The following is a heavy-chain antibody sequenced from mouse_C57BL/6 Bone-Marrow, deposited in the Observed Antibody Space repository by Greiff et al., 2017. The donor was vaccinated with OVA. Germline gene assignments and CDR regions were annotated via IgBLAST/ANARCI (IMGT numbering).Heavy chain of an antibody. J-gene: IGHJ1*03. CDR3: AREDYDYWYFDV. CDR1: GYTFTSYG. V-gene: IGHV1-81*01. CDR2: IYPRSGNT. Sequence: QVQLQQSGAELARPGASVKLSCKASGYTFTSYGISWVKQRTGQGFEWIGEIYPRSGNTYYNEKFKGKATLTADKSSSTAYMELRSLTSEDSAVYFCAREDYDYWYFDVWGTGTTVTVSS. D-gene: IGHD2-3*01.